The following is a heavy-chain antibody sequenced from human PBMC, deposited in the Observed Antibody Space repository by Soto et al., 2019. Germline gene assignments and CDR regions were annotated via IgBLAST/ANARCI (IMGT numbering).Heavy chain of an antibody. Sequence: QVQLQESGPGLVKPSETLSLTCTASGGSISSYYWSWIRQPPGKGLEWIGYIYYSGSTNYNPSLKSRVTISVDTSKNQFSLKLSSVTAADTAVYYCARQITGTTFFSRWFDPWGQGTLVTVSS. D-gene: IGHD1-7*01. CDR1: GGSISSYY. J-gene: IGHJ5*02. CDR3: ARQITGTTFFSRWFDP. V-gene: IGHV4-59*08. CDR2: IYYSGST.